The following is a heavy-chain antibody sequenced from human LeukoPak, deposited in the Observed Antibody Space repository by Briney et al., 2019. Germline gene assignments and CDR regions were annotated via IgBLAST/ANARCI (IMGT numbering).Heavy chain of an antibody. CDR3: ARHYYDNTGYYYLAY. CDR1: GGAVTGSTYY. J-gene: IGHJ4*02. CDR2: MYYSGST. V-gene: IGHV4-39*01. D-gene: IGHD3-22*01. Sequence: SETLSLTCNVSGGAVTGSTYYWAWIRQPPGKGLEWIGSMYYSGSTYYNPSLNSRVTISVDTSKNQFSLKLTSVTAADTATYYCARHYYDNTGYYYLAYWGQGTLVPVSS.